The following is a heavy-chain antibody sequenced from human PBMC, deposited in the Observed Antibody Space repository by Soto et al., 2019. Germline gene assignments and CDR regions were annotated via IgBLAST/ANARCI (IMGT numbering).Heavy chain of an antibody. D-gene: IGHD3-9*01. V-gene: IGHV4-59*01. CDR2: IYYSGST. CDR1: GDAITSFH. CDR3: AREYFDILTTYYYLDY. Sequence: SETLSLTCTVSGDAITSFHWNWIRRSPRKGLEWIGYIYYSGSTVYNPSLQSRVTMSIDTSKNQFSLNLRSVTAADTAVYYCAREYFDILTTYYYLDYWGHGTPVTVSS. J-gene: IGHJ4*01.